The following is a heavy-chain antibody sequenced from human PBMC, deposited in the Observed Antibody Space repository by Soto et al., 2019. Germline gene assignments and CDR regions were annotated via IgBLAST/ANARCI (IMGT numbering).Heavy chain of an antibody. V-gene: IGHV1-46*01. CDR3: ARDNNGRGWRLGWFDP. CDR2: INPSGGST. D-gene: IGHD1-26*01. J-gene: IGHJ5*02. Sequence: GASVKVSCKASGYTFTSYYMHWVRQAPGQGLEWMGIINPSGGSTSYAQKFPGRVTMTRDTSTSTVYMELGSLRSEDPAVYYCARDNNGRGWRLGWFDPWGQGTLVTVSS. CDR1: GYTFTSYY.